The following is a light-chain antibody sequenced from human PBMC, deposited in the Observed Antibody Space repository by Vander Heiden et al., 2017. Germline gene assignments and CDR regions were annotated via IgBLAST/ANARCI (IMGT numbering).Light chain of an antibody. V-gene: IGKV1-39*01. CDR3: QQADSTPPLT. Sequence: DIQMTQSPSSLSASVGDRVTITCRASQSIRSYLIWYKQKPVKAPKLLIYAASSLQSGVPSRFSGSGCGTDFTLTISSRQLDDFAASYCQQADSTPPLTFGGTTKVEIK. CDR1: QSIRSY. CDR2: AAS. J-gene: IGKJ4*01.